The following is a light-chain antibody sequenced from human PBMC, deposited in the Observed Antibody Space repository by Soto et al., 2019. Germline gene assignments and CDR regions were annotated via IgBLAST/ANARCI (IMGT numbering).Light chain of an antibody. V-gene: IGLV2-8*01. Sequence: QSVLTQPPSAPGSPGQSVTISCTGTSSDIGAYNYVSWFQQHPGKAPKLMIYEVSKRPSGVPDRFSGSKSGNTASLTVSGLQAEDEADYYCSSYAGINTYYVFGTGTKVTVL. J-gene: IGLJ1*01. CDR3: SSYAGINTYYV. CDR1: SSDIGAYNY. CDR2: EVS.